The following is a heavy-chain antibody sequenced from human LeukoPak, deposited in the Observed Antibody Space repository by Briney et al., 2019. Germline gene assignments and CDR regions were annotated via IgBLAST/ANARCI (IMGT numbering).Heavy chain of an antibody. CDR3: ARVRGGAAAGIDY. J-gene: IGHJ4*02. D-gene: IGHD6-13*01. Sequence: ASVKVSCKASGGTFISYAISWVRQAPGQGLEWMGGIIPIFGTANYAQKFQGRVTITTDESTSTAYMELSSLRSEDTAVYYCARVRGGAAAGIDYWGQGTLVTVSS. V-gene: IGHV1-69*05. CDR1: GGTFISYA. CDR2: IIPIFGTA.